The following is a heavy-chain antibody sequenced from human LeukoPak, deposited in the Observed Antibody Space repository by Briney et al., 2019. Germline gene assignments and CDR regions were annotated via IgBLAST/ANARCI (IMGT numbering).Heavy chain of an antibody. CDR2: INPNSGGT. CDR1: GYPFTGYY. Sequence: ASVKVSCKASGYPFTGYYMHWVQQAPGQGLEWLDWINPNSGGTNYAQKFQGRVTMTRDTSISTAYMELSRLRSDDTAVYYCARTYSSSWYGMFDYWGQGTLVTVSS. CDR3: ARTYSSSWYGMFDY. D-gene: IGHD6-13*01. J-gene: IGHJ4*02. V-gene: IGHV1-2*02.